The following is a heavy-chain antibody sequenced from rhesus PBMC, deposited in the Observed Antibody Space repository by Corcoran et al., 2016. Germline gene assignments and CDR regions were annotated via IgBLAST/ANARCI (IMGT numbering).Heavy chain of an antibody. J-gene: IGHJ1*01. CDR1: GYSISSGYD. Sequence: QVQLQESGPGVVKPSETLSLTCAVSGYSISSGYDWSWIRQPPGKWLEWIGYIYGSSGSTNYNPSLKLRITISKDTSKNQFSLKLSSVTAADTAVYYCAREAGVFEFWGQGALVTVSS. CDR2: IYGSSGST. D-gene: IGHD3-34*01. CDR3: AREAGVFEF. V-gene: IGHV4-127*01.